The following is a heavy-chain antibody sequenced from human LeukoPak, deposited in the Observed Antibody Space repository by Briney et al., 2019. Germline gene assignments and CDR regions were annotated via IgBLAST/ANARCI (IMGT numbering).Heavy chain of an antibody. D-gene: IGHD3-10*02. CDR2: INSDGSTT. V-gene: IGHV3-74*01. Sequence: GGSLRLSCAASGFTFSSYAMSWVRQAPGEGLVWVSRINSDGSTTTYADSVKGRFTISRENAKNSLYLQMNSLRAEDTAVYYCAELGITMIGGVWGKGTTVTISS. CDR1: GFTFSSYA. CDR3: AELGITMIGGV. J-gene: IGHJ6*04.